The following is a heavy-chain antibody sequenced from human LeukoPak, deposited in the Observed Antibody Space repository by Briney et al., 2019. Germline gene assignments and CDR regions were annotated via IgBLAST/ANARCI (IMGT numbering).Heavy chain of an antibody. J-gene: IGHJ4*03. V-gene: IGHV5-51*01. CDR3: ARGYCRGGRCYYFDY. CDR1: GYSFISYW. D-gene: IGHD2-15*01. Sequence: GESPKISCKGSGYSFISYWIGWVRQMPGKGLEWMGIIYPGDSDTTYSPSFQGQVTISADKSISTAYLQWSSLKASDTAMYYCARGYCRGGRCYYFDYWGQGTVVTVSS. CDR2: IYPGDSDT.